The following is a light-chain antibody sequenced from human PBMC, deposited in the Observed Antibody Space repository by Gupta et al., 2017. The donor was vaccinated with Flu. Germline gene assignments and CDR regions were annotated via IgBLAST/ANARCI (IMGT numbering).Light chain of an antibody. CDR1: VCGYNY. Sequence: VCGYNYVPGYQTPPGQAPKVLIYGVRKRPSGVSYRFSGSQAGNPAPLTISWLQAEDESDYYCASYTTRTTLGAVFGTGTKVTVL. CDR3: ASYTTRTTLGAV. V-gene: IGLV2-14*01. CDR2: GVR. J-gene: IGLJ1*01.